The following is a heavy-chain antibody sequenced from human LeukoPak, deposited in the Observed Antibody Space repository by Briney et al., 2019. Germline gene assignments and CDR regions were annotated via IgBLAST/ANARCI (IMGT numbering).Heavy chain of an antibody. D-gene: IGHD2-15*01. CDR3: ATVVAAEYYFDY. J-gene: IGHJ4*02. Sequence: ASVKVSCKASGYTFTGYYMRWVRQAPGQGLEWMGWINPNSGGTNYAQKFQGRVTMTRDTSISTAYMELSRLRSDDTAVYYCATVVAAEYYFDYWGQGTLVTVSS. CDR2: INPNSGGT. V-gene: IGHV1-2*02. CDR1: GYTFTGYY.